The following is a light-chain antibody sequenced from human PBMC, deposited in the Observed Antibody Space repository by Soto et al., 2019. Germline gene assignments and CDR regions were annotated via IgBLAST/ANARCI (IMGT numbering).Light chain of an antibody. J-gene: IGKJ1*01. Sequence: EIVLTQSPATLSLSPGERATLSCRASQSVSSYLAWYQQKPGQAPRLLIYDASNMATGIPARFSGSGSGTDFTLTISSLEPEDFAVYYCQQRSTTWTFGQGTKVEIK. CDR3: QQRSTTWT. CDR2: DAS. V-gene: IGKV3-11*01. CDR1: QSVSSY.